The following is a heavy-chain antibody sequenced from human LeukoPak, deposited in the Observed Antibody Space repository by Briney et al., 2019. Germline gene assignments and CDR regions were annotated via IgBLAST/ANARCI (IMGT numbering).Heavy chain of an antibody. CDR2: IYYSGST. CDR1: GGSISSYY. CDR3: ARGRISFGNFDY. V-gene: IGHV4-59*01. Sequence: SETLSLTCTVSGGSISSYYWSWIRQPPGKGLVWIGYIYYSGSTNYNPSLKSRVTISVDTSKNQFSLKLSSVTAADTAVYYCARGRISFGNFDYWGQGTLVTVSS. J-gene: IGHJ4*02. D-gene: IGHD3-10*01.